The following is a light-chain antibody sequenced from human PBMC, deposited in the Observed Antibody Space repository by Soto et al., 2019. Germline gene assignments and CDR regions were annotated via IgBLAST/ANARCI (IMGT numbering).Light chain of an antibody. CDR3: QQYDISPIT. Sequence: VVLTQSPATLSLSPGDRATLSCRASRHVYINALGWYQQKPGRTPTLLIYGASTRATDIPDRFSATGSGTDFSLTISGVEPEDSAVYYCQQYDISPITFGPGTKVDIK. V-gene: IGKV3-20*01. CDR1: RHVYINA. J-gene: IGKJ3*01. CDR2: GAS.